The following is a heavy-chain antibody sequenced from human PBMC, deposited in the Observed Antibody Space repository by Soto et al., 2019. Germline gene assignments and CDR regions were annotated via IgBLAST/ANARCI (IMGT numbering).Heavy chain of an antibody. CDR1: GFTFSSYA. V-gene: IGHV3-23*01. J-gene: IGHJ6*02. CDR2: MSGGGDST. CDR3: AKTGYDFWSGYSAAVDA. D-gene: IGHD3-3*01. Sequence: GGSLRLSCAASGFTFSSYAMSWVRQAPGTGLEWVSAMSGGGDSTYYADSVKGLFTISRDNSKNTLYLQMNSLSAEDTAVYYCAKTGYDFWSGYSAAVDAWGQGTAVTVPS.